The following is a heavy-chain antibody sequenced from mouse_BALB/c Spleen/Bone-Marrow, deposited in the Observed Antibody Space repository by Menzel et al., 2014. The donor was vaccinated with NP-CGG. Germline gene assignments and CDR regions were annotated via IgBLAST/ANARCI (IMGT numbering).Heavy chain of an antibody. CDR3: ARGGDYYGSSSFAY. D-gene: IGHD1-1*01. J-gene: IGHJ3*01. Sequence: DLVKPGASVKLSCKASGYTFTSYWINWIKQRPGQGLEWIGRIAPGSGSTYYNEMFKGKATLTVDTSSSTAYIQLSSLSSEASAVYFCARGGDYYGSSSFAYWGQGTLVTVSA. CDR1: GYTFTSYW. V-gene: IGHV1S41*01. CDR2: IAPGSGST.